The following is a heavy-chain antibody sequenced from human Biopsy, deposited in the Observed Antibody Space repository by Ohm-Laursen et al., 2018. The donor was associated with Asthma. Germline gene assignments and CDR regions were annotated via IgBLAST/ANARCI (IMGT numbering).Heavy chain of an antibody. CDR2: IYSGGGT. J-gene: IGHJ4*02. D-gene: IGHD3-10*01. CDR3: AKDERLYYGSDSKYMQPVPLGD. V-gene: IGHV3-53*01. CDR1: GFTVSTNG. Sequence: SLRLSCAASGFTVSTNGMSWVRQPPGKGLEWVSVIYSGGGTYYADSVQGRVTISRDNSKNTLSLQMNSLRAEDTAVYYCAKDERLYYGSDSKYMQPVPLGDWGQGTLVIVSA.